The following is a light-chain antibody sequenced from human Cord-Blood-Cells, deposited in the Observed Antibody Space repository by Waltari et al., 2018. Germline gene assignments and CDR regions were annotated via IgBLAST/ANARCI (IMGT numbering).Light chain of an antibody. V-gene: IGLV2-14*01. J-gene: IGLJ1*01. CDR1: SSDVGGYNY. CDR3: SSYTSSSTYYV. Sequence: QSALTQPASVSGSPGQSITISCTGTSSDVGGYNYVSWYQQHPGKAPKLMIYDVSKRPSGVSSRFAGSKSGNTASLTISGLQAEDEADYYGSSYTSSSTYYVFGTGTKVTVL. CDR2: DVS.